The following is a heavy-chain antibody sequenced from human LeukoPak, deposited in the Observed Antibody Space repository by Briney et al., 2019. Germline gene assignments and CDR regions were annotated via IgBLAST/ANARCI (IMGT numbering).Heavy chain of an antibody. D-gene: IGHD3-22*01. CDR3: ARGGSYYYDSSGLL. CDR2: IYTSGST. Sequence: PSETLSLTCTVSGGSISSSSYYWSWIRQPAGKGLEWIGRIYTSGSTDYSPSLKSRVTISVDTSKNQFSLKLSSVTAADTAVYYCARGGSYYYDSSGLLWGQGTLVTVSS. CDR1: GGSISSSSYY. V-gene: IGHV4-61*02. J-gene: IGHJ4*02.